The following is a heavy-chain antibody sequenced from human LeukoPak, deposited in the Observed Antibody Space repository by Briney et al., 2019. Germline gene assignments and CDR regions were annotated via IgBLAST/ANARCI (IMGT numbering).Heavy chain of an antibody. Sequence: RGESLKISCKGSGYSFTSYWIGWVRQMPGKGLEWMGIIYPGDSDTRYSPSFQGQVTISADKSISTAYLQWSSLKASDTAMYYCARRKYYYDSSGYPRGYFDLWGRGTLVTVSS. CDR3: ARRKYYYDSSGYPRGYFDL. CDR2: IYPGDSDT. CDR1: GYSFTSYW. D-gene: IGHD3-22*01. V-gene: IGHV5-51*01. J-gene: IGHJ2*01.